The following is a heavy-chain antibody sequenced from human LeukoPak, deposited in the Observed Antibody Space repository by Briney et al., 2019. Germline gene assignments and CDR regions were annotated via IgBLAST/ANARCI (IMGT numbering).Heavy chain of an antibody. D-gene: IGHD1-14*01. CDR3: VKDNPLDY. CDR1: GFTFSNYG. V-gene: IGHV3-30*02. J-gene: IGHJ4*02. Sequence: GGSLRLSCAASGFTFSNYGMLWVRQAPGKGLDWVAFIRYDGNNKLYADSVKGRFSISRDNSKNTLYLHINSLRAEDTAVYYCVKDNPLDYWGQGTLVIVSS. CDR2: IRYDGNNK.